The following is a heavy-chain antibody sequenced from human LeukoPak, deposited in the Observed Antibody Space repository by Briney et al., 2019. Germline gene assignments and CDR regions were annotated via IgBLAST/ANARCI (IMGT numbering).Heavy chain of an antibody. CDR2: IAIYNGDS. J-gene: IGHJ4*02. CDR3: ARDPYDSVWGSHRPYIEY. V-gene: IGHV1-18*01. Sequence: ASVKVSCKASGYTFSSYGISWVRQAPGQGLEWMGWIAIYNGDSKYAQKFQGRVTMTTDTSTSTAYMELRSLRSDDTAVYYCARDPYDSVWGSHRPYIEYWGQGTLVTVSS. CDR1: GYTFSSYG. D-gene: IGHD3-16*02.